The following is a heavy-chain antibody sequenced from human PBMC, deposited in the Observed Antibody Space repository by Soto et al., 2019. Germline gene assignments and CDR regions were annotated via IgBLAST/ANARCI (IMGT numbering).Heavy chain of an antibody. CDR3: ARDLGGYSGYDYHY. J-gene: IGHJ4*02. Sequence: QVQLVQSGAEVKKPGSSVKVSCKASGGTFSSYTISWVRQAPGQGVEWMGRIIPILGIANYAQKFQGRVTITADKSTSTAYMELSSLRSEDTAVYYCARDLGGYSGYDYHYWGQGTLVTVSS. CDR1: GGTFSSYT. V-gene: IGHV1-69*08. CDR2: IIPILGIA. D-gene: IGHD5-12*01.